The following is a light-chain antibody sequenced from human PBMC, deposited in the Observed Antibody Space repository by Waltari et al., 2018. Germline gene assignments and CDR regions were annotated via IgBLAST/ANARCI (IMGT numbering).Light chain of an antibody. Sequence: EIVFTQSPATLSLSPGERATLSCRASQSVSSYLAWYQQKPGQAPRLLIYDASNRATVIPARFSGSGSGTDFTLTISSLEPEDFAVYYCQQRSNWPYTFGQGTKLEIK. CDR1: QSVSSY. CDR2: DAS. CDR3: QQRSNWPYT. V-gene: IGKV3-11*01. J-gene: IGKJ2*01.